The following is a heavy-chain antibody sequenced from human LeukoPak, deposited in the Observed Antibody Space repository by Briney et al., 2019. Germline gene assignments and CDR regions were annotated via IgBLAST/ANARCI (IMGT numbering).Heavy chain of an antibody. CDR2: ISSSSSYI. CDR1: GFTFSSYS. V-gene: IGHV3-21*01. CDR3: SRLRSRVAAGGTPLGYMDV. D-gene: IGHD6-13*01. Sequence: KPGGSLRLSCAASGFTFSSYSMNWVRQAPGKGLEWVSSISSSSSYIYYADSVKGRFTISRDNAKNSLYLQMNSLRADDTAVYYCSRLRSRVAAGGTPLGYMDVWGRGTTVTVSS. J-gene: IGHJ6*03.